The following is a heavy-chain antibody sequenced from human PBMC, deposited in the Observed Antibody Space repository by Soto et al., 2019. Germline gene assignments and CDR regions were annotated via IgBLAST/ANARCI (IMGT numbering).Heavy chain of an antibody. V-gene: IGHV3-48*02. CDR2: ISSSSSAI. CDR1: AFTFNYYS. D-gene: IGHD3-9*01. CDR3: AREEHYDVLTGNYYYYGMDV. J-gene: IGHJ6*04. Sequence: GGSLRLSCEVSAFTFNYYSLNWVRQAPGKGLEWVSYISSSSSAIYYADSVKGRFTISRDSAKKSLYLQMKSLRDEDSGVYYCAREEHYDVLTGNYYYYGMDVRGKGTIVTASS.